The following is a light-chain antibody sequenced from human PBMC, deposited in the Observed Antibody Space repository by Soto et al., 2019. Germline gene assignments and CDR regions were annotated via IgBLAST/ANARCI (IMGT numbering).Light chain of an antibody. V-gene: IGKV3-15*01. CDR3: QQYDNWPIT. J-gene: IGKJ5*01. Sequence: EILMTQSPATLSVSPGERATLSCRASQSVRNNLAWYQQKPGQAPSLLIYGASTRATTIPAKFSGSGSGTEFTLTISSLQSEDFAVYYCQQYDNWPITFGQGTRLEI. CDR1: QSVRNN. CDR2: GAS.